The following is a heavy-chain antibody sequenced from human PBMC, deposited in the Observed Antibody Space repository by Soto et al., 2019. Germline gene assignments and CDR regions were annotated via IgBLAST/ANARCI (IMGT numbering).Heavy chain of an antibody. Sequence: SETLSLTCTVSGGSISSSSYYWGWIRQPPGKGLEWIGSIYYSGSTYYNPSLKSRVTISVDTSKNQFSLKLSSVTAADTAVYYCARRQQWRAKYGMDVSGQGTTVTVSS. J-gene: IGHJ6*02. D-gene: IGHD6-19*01. CDR3: ARRQQWRAKYGMDV. CDR1: GGSISSSSYY. V-gene: IGHV4-39*01. CDR2: IYYSGST.